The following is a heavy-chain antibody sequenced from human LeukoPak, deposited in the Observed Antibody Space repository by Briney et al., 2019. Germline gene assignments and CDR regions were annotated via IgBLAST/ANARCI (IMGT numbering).Heavy chain of an antibody. V-gene: IGHV4-59*12. D-gene: IGHD3-22*01. CDR3: TREGYDRSGYFLDF. CDR2: IHPSGRI. J-gene: IGHJ4*02. Sequence: PSETLSLTCSVSSGSMADSCWSWFRQAPGKGFEWLGFIHPSGRIEYSPSLRSRVTFSVGTSRMEATVRLSSVTASDTAVYYCTREGYDRSGYFLDFWGQGTLVTVSS. CDR1: SGSMADSC.